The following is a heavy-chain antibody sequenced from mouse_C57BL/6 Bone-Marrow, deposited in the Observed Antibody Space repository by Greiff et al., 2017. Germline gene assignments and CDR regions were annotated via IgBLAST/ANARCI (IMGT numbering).Heavy chain of an antibody. CDR1: GYAFTNYL. D-gene: IGHD1-1*01. Sequence: VQLKQSGAELVRPGTSVKVSCKASGYAFTNYLIEWVKQRPGQGLEWIGVINPGSGGTNYNEKFKGKATLTADKSSSTAYMQLSSLTSEDSAVYFCARGYYGSSYWYFDVWGTGTTVTVSS. J-gene: IGHJ1*03. CDR2: INPGSGGT. V-gene: IGHV1-54*01. CDR3: ARGYYGSSYWYFDV.